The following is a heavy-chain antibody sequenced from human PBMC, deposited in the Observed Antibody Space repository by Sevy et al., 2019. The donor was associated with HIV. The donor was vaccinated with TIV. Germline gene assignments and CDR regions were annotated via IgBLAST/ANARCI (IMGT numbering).Heavy chain of an antibody. J-gene: IGHJ3*02. CDR2: IDPNSGGT. CDR1: GYTFTGYY. V-gene: IGHV1-2*02. Sequence: ASVKVSCKASGYTFTGYYMHWVRQAPGQGLEWMGWIDPNSGGTNYAQMFQGRVTMTRDTSISTAYMELSRLRSDDTAVYYCARDSELLWFGELMREVSHAFDIWGQGTIVTVSS. D-gene: IGHD3-10*01. CDR3: ARDSELLWFGELMREVSHAFDI.